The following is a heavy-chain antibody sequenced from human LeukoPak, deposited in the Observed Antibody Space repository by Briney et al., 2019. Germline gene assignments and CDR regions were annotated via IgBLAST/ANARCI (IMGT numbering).Heavy chain of an antibody. V-gene: IGHV1-2*06. Sequence: ASVKVSCKASGYTFTGYYMHWVRQAPGQGLEWMGRINPNSGGTNYAQKFQGRVTMTRDTSISTAYMELSRLRSDETAVYYCARDESGYDFAYWGQGTLVTVSS. J-gene: IGHJ4*02. CDR2: INPNSGGT. CDR3: ARDESGYDFAY. D-gene: IGHD5-12*01. CDR1: GYTFTGYY.